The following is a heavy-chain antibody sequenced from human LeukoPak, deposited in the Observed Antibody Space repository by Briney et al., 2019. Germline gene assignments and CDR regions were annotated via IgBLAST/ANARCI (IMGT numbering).Heavy chain of an antibody. J-gene: IGHJ4*02. V-gene: IGHV4-39*07. D-gene: IGHD1-26*01. CDR2: IYYSGST. CDR1: GGSISSSSYY. CDR3: ARGPPSGSYSHY. Sequence: SETLSLTCTVSGGSISSSSYYWGWIRQPPGKGLEWIGSIYYSGSTYYNPSLKSRVTISVDTSKNQFSLKLSSVTAADTAVYYCARGPPSGSYSHYWGQGTLVTVSS.